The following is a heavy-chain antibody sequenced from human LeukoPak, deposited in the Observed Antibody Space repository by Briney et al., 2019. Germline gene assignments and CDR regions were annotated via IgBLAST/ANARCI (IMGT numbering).Heavy chain of an antibody. J-gene: IGHJ4*02. V-gene: IGHV3-23*01. CDR1: GFTFCGYA. Sequence: GGSLRLSCAASGFTFCGYAMSWVRQAPGRGLEWVSSISSDGVITYYAESVRGRFTISRDNSKNTLSLQLSSLRDDDTAIYYCAKVSGYCWGVNWGQGTLVTVSS. CDR2: ISSDGVIT. D-gene: IGHD3-3*01. CDR3: AKVSGYCWGVN.